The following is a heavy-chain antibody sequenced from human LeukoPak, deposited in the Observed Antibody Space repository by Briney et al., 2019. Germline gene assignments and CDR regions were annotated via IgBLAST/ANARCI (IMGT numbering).Heavy chain of an antibody. CDR2: IIPIFGTA. D-gene: IGHD6-6*01. CDR1: GGTFSSYA. J-gene: IGHJ3*02. CDR3: VRGGSSSKAFDI. V-gene: IGHV1-69*01. Sequence: ASVKVSCKASGGTFSSYAISWVRQAPGQGLEWMGGIIPIFGTANYAQKFQGRVTITADESTSTAYMELSSLRSEDTAVYYCVRGGSSSKAFDIWGQGTMVTVSS.